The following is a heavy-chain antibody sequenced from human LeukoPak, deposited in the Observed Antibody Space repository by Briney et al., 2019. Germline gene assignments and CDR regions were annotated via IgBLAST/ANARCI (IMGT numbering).Heavy chain of an antibody. CDR1: GYTLTELS. D-gene: IGHD2-21*01. J-gene: IGHJ6*03. Sequence: GASVKVSCKVSGYTLTELSMHWVRQAPGKGLEWVSAISGSGGSTYYADSVKGRFTISRDNSKNTLYLQMNSLRAEDTAVYYCAKCGGYFSYYYYMDVWGKGTTVTVSS. CDR2: ISGSGGST. CDR3: AKCGGYFSYYYYMDV. V-gene: IGHV3-23*01.